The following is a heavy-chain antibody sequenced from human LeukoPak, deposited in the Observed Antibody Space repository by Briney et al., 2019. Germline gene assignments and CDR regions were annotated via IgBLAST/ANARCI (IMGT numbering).Heavy chain of an antibody. CDR3: ATFRITMVRGVSI. CDR1: GFTFSSYS. J-gene: IGHJ3*02. Sequence: GGSLRLSCAASGFTFSSYSMNWVRQAPGKGLEWASYISSSSSTIYYADSVKGRFTISRDNAKNSLYLQMNSLRAEDTAVYYCATFRITMVRGVSIWGQGTMVTVSS. D-gene: IGHD3-10*01. V-gene: IGHV3-48*04. CDR2: ISSSSSTI.